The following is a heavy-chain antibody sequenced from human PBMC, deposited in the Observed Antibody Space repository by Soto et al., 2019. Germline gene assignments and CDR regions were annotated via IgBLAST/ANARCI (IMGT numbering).Heavy chain of an antibody. CDR1: GGSVSSGFHY. CDR2: IYYSGST. CDR3: ARRPATAFYYFDY. Sequence: SETLSLTCTVSGGSVSSGFHYWSWIRQPPGKGLEWIGNIYYSGSTNYNPSLKSRVTISVDTSKNQFSLKLNSVTAADTAVYYCARRPATAFYYFDYWGQGTLVTVS. D-gene: IGHD2-21*02. J-gene: IGHJ4*02. V-gene: IGHV4-61*01.